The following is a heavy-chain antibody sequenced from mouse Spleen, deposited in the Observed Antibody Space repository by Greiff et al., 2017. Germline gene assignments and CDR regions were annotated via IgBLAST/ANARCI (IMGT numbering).Heavy chain of an antibody. D-gene: IGHD2-1*01. Sequence: VQLQQSGAELAKPGASVKLSCKASGYTFTSYWMHWVKQRPGQGLEWIGYINPSSGYTKYNQKFKDKATLTVDKPSSTAYMQLSSLTSEDSAVYYCARDYGNWYFDVWGAGTTVTVSS. CDR3: ARDYGNWYFDV. V-gene: IGHV1-7*01. CDR2: INPSSGYT. J-gene: IGHJ1*01. CDR1: GYTFTSYW.